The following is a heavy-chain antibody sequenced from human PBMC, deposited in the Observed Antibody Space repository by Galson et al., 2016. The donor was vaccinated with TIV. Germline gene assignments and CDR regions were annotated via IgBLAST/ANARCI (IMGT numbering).Heavy chain of an antibody. CDR2: INPKSGDT. CDR1: GYTFTGNY. CDR3: ARIVYGSSALDV. D-gene: IGHD4-17*01. V-gene: IGHV1-2*02. Sequence: SVKVSCKASGYTFTGNYMHWVRQAPGQGLEWMGWINPKSGDTSYAQKFQDRVNMTRDMSISTVYMELSRLRSDDTAVYYCARIVYGSSALDVWGQGTTVTVSS. J-gene: IGHJ6*02.